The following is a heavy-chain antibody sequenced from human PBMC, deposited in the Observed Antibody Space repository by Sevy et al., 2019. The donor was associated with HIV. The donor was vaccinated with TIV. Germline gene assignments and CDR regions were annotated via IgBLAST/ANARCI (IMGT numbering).Heavy chain of an antibody. CDR2: ISGSSSYI. D-gene: IGHD3-10*01. J-gene: IGHJ6*02. V-gene: IGHV3-21*01. Sequence: GGSLRLSCAASGFTFNIYSMNWVRQAPGKGLEWVSSISGSSSYIFYADSVKGRFTISRDNAKNSLYLQMNSLRAEDTAVYFCAREVPGSLYGLDVWGQGTTVTVSS. CDR1: GFTFNIYS. CDR3: AREVPGSLYGLDV.